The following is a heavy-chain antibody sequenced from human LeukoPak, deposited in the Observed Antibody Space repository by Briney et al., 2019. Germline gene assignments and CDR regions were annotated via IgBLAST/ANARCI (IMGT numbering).Heavy chain of an antibody. D-gene: IGHD2-21*02. J-gene: IGHJ6*02. V-gene: IGHV6-1*01. CDR1: GDSVSSNSAA. Sequence: SQTLSLTCAISGDSVSSNSAAWNWFRQSPSRGLEWLGRTYYRSKWYNDYAVSVKSRITINPDTSKNQFSLQLSSVTAADTAVYYCARGNRVTPTYYYYYYGMDVWGQGTTVTVSS. CDR3: ARGNRVTPTYYYYYYGMDV. CDR2: TYYRSKWYN.